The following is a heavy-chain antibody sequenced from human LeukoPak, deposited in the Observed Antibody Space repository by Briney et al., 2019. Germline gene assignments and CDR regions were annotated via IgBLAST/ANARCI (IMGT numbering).Heavy chain of an antibody. Sequence: GGSLRLSCADSGFTFSRYAMTWVRQAPGKGLEWVSAISGSGVSTYYADSVKGRFSISRDNSKNTLYLQMNSLRDEDTAIYHCAKDVRGDYYGSGSPYPNYMDVWGKGTTVTVSS. CDR2: ISGSGVST. J-gene: IGHJ6*03. CDR1: GFTFSRYA. D-gene: IGHD3-10*01. CDR3: AKDVRGDYYGSGSPYPNYMDV. V-gene: IGHV3-23*01.